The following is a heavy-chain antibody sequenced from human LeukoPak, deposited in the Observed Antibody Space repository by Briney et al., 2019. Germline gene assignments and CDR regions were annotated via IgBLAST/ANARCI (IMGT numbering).Heavy chain of an antibody. CDR2: FYSGGDT. Sequence: GGSLRLSCAASGFTVSSNYMSWVRQAPGKGLECVSVFYSGGDTYYADSVKGRFTISRDNSKNTLYLQMNSLRAEDTAVYYCAKGAVPAAPRSYFDYWGQGTLVTVSS. CDR1: GFTVSSNY. V-gene: IGHV3-66*02. CDR3: AKGAVPAAPRSYFDY. J-gene: IGHJ4*02. D-gene: IGHD2-2*01.